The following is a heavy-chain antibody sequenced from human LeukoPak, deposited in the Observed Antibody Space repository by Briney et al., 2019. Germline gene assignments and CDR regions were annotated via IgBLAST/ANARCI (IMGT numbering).Heavy chain of an antibody. Sequence: GESLRISCKGCGYSFTNYWIRWVRQMAGKGLEWMGRIDPSDSYTNYSPSFQGHVTISADKSISTAYLQWSSLKASDTAIYYCARGALAGTTEWVSWGQGTLVTVSS. CDR1: GYSFTNYW. V-gene: IGHV5-10-1*01. CDR3: ARGALAGTTEWVS. CDR2: IDPSDSYT. J-gene: IGHJ5*02. D-gene: IGHD6-19*01.